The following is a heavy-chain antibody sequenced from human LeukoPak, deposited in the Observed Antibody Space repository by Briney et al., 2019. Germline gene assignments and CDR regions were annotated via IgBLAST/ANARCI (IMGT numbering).Heavy chain of an antibody. D-gene: IGHD6-19*01. CDR1: GGSMRSYY. Sequence: SETLSLTCTVSGGSMRSYYWSWIRQPPGKGLELIGYVYYSGTANYNPSLESRVTILVDTSKNQFSLNLSSVTAADTAVYYCARTKSGWYYSDYWGQGTLVTVSS. CDR2: VYYSGTA. J-gene: IGHJ4*02. CDR3: ARTKSGWYYSDY. V-gene: IGHV4-59*08.